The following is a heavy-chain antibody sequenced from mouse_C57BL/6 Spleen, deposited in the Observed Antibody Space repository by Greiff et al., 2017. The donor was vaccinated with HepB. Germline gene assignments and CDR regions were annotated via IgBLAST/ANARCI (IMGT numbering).Heavy chain of an antibody. D-gene: IGHD2-4*01. Sequence: EVKLMESGPGLVKPSQSLSLTCSVTGYSITSGYYWNWIRQFPGNKLEWMGYISYDGSNNYNPSLKNRISITRDTSKNQFFLKLNSVTTEDTATYYCARHYDYDGAFAYWGQGTLVTVSA. J-gene: IGHJ3*01. CDR1: GYSITSGYY. CDR3: ARHYDYDGAFAY. CDR2: ISYDGSN. V-gene: IGHV3-6*01.